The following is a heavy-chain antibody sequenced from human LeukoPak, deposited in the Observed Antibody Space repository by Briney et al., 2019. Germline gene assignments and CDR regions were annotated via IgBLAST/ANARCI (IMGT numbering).Heavy chain of an antibody. CDR1: GYTFTGYY. V-gene: IGHV1-2*02. D-gene: IGHD1-14*01. CDR2: INPNSVGT. J-gene: IGHJ4*02. CDR3: AREGIAGATEY. Sequence: ASVKVSCKASGYTFTGYYMHWVRQAPGQGLEWMGWINPNSVGTNYAQKFQGRVTMTRDTSISTAYMELSRLRSDDMAVYYCAREGIAGATEYWGQGTLVTVSS.